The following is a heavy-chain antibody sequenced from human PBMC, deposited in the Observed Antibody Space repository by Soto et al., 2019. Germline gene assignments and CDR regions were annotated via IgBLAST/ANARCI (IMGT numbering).Heavy chain of an antibody. CDR3: ATXTSMFRGRVADTPWFET. Sequence: SVKVSCKASGGTLSSIAISWVRQPPGLGLEWMGRIVPIFGTTDNAQKFQGRLTITADEYTGTVYMEMTSLSSEDTAMYYCATXTSMFRGRVADTPWFETWGQGTLVTVSS. V-gene: IGHV1-69*13. CDR2: IVPIFGTT. J-gene: IGHJ5*02. CDR1: GGTLSSIA. D-gene: IGHD3-10*01.